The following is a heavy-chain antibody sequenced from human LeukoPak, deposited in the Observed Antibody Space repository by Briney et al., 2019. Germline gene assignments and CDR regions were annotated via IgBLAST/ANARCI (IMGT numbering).Heavy chain of an antibody. CDR2: ISSSSSTI. D-gene: IGHD2-2*01. Sequence: PGGSLRLSCAASGFSFSSYSMNWVRQAPGKGLEWVSYISSSSSTIYYADSVKGRFTISRDNAKNSLYLQMNSLRAEDTAVYYCARDYIVVVPAAHDYYYYYMDVWGKGTTVTVSS. CDR3: ARDYIVVVPAAHDYYYYYMDV. V-gene: IGHV3-48*01. J-gene: IGHJ6*03. CDR1: GFSFSSYS.